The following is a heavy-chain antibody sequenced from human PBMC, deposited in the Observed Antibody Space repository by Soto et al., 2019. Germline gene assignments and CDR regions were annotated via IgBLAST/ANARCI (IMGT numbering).Heavy chain of an antibody. D-gene: IGHD1-26*01. CDR1: GFTFSTYP. V-gene: IGHV3-23*01. J-gene: IGHJ4*02. Sequence: EVQLLDSGGGLVQPGGSLRLSCAASGFTFSTYPMSWVRQAPGKGLEWVSEISGPGGSTYYADSVRGRFTISRDNSKNTVYLQMNSLRDEDTAVYYCVKRPLKFSGSYFDYWGQGTLVTVSS. CDR3: VKRPLKFSGSYFDY. CDR2: ISGPGGST.